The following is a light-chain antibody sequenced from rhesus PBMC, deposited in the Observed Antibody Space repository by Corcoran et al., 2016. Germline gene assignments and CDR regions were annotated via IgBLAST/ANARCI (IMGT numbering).Light chain of an antibody. J-gene: IGKJ2*01. V-gene: IGKV4-1*01. Sequence: DIVMTQSPDSLAVSLGERVTINCKSSQSLLYSSNNKNYLAWYQQKPGQAPKLPIYWSSTRESGVPNRISGSGSGTDFTLTISGLQAEDVAVYYCQQYYSSPYSFGQGTKVEIK. CDR1: QSLLYSSNNKNY. CDR2: WSS. CDR3: QQYYSSPYS.